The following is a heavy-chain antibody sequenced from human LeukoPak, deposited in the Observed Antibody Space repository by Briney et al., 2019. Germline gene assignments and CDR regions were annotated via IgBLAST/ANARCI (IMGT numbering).Heavy chain of an antibody. D-gene: IGHD4-17*01. CDR2: INSEGSSS. J-gene: IGHJ6*02. V-gene: IGHV3-74*01. Sequence: GGSLRLSCASSGFTFRSYWMHWVQQVPGKGPLWVSRINSEGSSSSFAGSVKGRFTISRDNAKNTLPLQMNSLRAEDTAVYYCVRGDNAADYGYDYGLDVWGRGTTVTVSS. CDR3: VRGDNAADYGYDYGLDV. CDR1: GFTFRSYW.